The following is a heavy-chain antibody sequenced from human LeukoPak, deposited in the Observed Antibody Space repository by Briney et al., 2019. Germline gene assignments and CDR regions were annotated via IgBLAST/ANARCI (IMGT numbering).Heavy chain of an antibody. V-gene: IGHV5-51*01. Sequence: KSGESLKISCKGSGYSFTSYWIGWVRQMPGKGLEWMGIIYPGDSDTRYSPSFQGQVTISADTSISTAYLEWTTLKASDTALYYCVRPALPYYSDRSSSFDIWGQGTMVTVSS. CDR3: VRPALPYYSDRSSSFDI. CDR2: IYPGDSDT. J-gene: IGHJ3*02. D-gene: IGHD3-22*01. CDR1: GYSFTSYW.